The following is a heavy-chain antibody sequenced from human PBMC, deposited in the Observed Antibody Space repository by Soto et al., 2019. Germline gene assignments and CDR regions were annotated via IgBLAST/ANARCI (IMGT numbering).Heavy chain of an antibody. J-gene: IGHJ3*02. Sequence: SETLSLTCTVSGGSISSYYWSWIRQPPGKGLEWIGYIYYSGSTNYNPSLKSRVTISVDTSKNQFSLKLSSVTAADTAVYYCARDPQRLTSGAFDIWGQGTMVTVSS. D-gene: IGHD4-4*01. CDR3: ARDPQRLTSGAFDI. V-gene: IGHV4-59*01. CDR2: IYYSGST. CDR1: GGSISSYY.